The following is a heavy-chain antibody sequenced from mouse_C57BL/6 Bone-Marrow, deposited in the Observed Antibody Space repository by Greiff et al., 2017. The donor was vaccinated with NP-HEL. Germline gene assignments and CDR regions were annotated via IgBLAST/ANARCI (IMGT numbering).Heavy chain of an antibody. V-gene: IGHV1-74*01. D-gene: IGHD2-2*01. CDR3: AIKLFSAMVTGGYFDV. J-gene: IGHJ1*03. CDR1: GYTFTSYW. CDR2: IHPSDSDT. Sequence: VQLQQPGAELVKPGASVKVSCKASGYTFTSYWMHWVKQRPGQGLEWIGRIHPSDSDTNYNQKFKGKATLTVAKSSSTAYMQLSSLTSEDSAFYYCAIKLFSAMVTGGYFDVWGTGTTVTVSS.